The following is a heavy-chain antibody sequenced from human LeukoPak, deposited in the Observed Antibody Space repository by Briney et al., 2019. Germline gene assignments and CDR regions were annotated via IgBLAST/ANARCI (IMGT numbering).Heavy chain of an antibody. Sequence: GGSLRLSCAASGFTVSSNYMSWVRQAPGKGLEWVSVIYSGGSTYYADSVKGRFTISRDNSKNTLYLQMNSLRAEDTAVYYCARAGDYYGSGSYHVGWFDPWGQGTLVTVSS. CDR2: IYSGGST. D-gene: IGHD3-10*01. CDR3: ARAGDYYGSGSYHVGWFDP. V-gene: IGHV3-66*01. CDR1: GFTVSSNY. J-gene: IGHJ5*02.